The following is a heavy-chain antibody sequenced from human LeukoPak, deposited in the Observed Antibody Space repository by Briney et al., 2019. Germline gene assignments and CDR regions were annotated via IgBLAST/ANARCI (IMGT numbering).Heavy chain of an antibody. J-gene: IGHJ4*02. CDR3: ARGGYDYIWGSYRDPPYYFDY. Sequence: PGGSLRLSCAASGFTFSSYSMNWVRQAPGKGLEWVSSISSSSSYIYYADSVKGRFTISRDNAKNSLYLQMNSLRAEDTAVYYCARGGYDYIWGSYRDPPYYFDYWGQGTLVTVSS. D-gene: IGHD3-16*02. CDR1: GFTFSSYS. V-gene: IGHV3-21*01. CDR2: ISSSSSYI.